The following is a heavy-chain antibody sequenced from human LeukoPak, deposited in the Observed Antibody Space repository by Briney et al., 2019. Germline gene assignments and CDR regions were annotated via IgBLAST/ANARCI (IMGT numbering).Heavy chain of an antibody. V-gene: IGHV4-59*01. D-gene: IGHD6-6*01. Sequence: SETLSLTCTVSGVSISSYYWSWIRQPPGKGLEWIGHIYYSGSTNYNPSLKSRVTISVNTSENQFSLRLSSVTAADTAMYYCAGTYSSSSLYYYYGMDVWGQGTTVTVSS. CDR3: AGTYSSSSLYYYYGMDV. J-gene: IGHJ6*02. CDR2: IYYSGST. CDR1: GVSISSYY.